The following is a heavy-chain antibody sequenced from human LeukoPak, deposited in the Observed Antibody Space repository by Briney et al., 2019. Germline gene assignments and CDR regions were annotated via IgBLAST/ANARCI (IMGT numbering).Heavy chain of an antibody. CDR1: GGTFSSYA. J-gene: IGHJ3*02. V-gene: IGHV1-69*13. CDR2: IIPIFGTA. Sequence: GASVKVSCKASGGTFSSYAISWVRQAPGQGLEWMGGIIPIFGTANYAQKFQGRVTITADESTSTAYMELSSLRSEDTAVYYCASQGLDAFDIWGQGTMVTVSS. CDR3: ASQGLDAFDI.